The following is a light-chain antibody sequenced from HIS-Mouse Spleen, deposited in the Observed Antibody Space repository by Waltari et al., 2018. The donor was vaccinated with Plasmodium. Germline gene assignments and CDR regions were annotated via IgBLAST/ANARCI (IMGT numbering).Light chain of an antibody. J-gene: IGKJ4*01. V-gene: IGKV3-11*01. CDR1: QSVSSN. CDR2: DAS. Sequence: EIVLTQSPATLSLSPGERATLSCRASQSVSSNLAWYQQKPGQAPRRLIYDASNRATGMLARFSGSWSGKDFTLTIRSLEPEDFAVYYCQQRSNWPSLTFGGGTKVEIK. CDR3: QQRSNWPSLT.